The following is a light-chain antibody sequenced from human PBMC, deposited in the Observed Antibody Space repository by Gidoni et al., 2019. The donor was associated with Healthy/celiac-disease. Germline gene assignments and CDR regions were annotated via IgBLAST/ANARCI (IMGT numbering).Light chain of an antibody. J-gene: IGKJ1*01. Sequence: DIQMTQSPYTLSASVGDRVTITCRARPSISSWLAWYQQKPGKAPKLLIYNASSLESGVPSRFRGSGSGTEFTLTISSLQPDDFATYYCQKYNSYAWTFGQGTKVEI. CDR2: NAS. CDR3: QKYNSYAWT. V-gene: IGKV1-5*03. CDR1: PSISSW.